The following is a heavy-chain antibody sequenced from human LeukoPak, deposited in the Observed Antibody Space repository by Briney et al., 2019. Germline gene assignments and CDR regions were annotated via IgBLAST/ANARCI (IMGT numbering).Heavy chain of an antibody. CDR2: MNPNSGNT. J-gene: IGHJ4*02. V-gene: IGHV1-8*01. CDR3: ARVSIVGATTHDY. CDR1: GYTFTSYD. D-gene: IGHD1-26*01. Sequence: ASVKVSCKASGYTFTSYDINWVRQATGQGLEWMGWMNPNSGNTGYAQKFQGRVTITRNTSISTAYMELSSLRSEDTAVYYCARVSIVGATTHDYWGQGSLVTVSS.